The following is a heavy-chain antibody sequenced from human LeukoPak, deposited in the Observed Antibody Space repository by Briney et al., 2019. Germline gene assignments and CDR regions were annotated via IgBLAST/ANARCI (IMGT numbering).Heavy chain of an antibody. CDR1: GGSISSSSDY. CDR3: ARHSFSSGWKSFDY. V-gene: IGHV4-39*01. Sequence: SETLSLTRTVSGGSISSSSDYWGWIRQPPGTGLEWIGSIYYSGSTYYNPSLKSRVTISVDTSKNQFSLKLSSVTAADTAVYSCARHSFSSGWKSFDYWGQGSLVTVSS. J-gene: IGHJ4*02. D-gene: IGHD6-19*01. CDR2: IYYSGST.